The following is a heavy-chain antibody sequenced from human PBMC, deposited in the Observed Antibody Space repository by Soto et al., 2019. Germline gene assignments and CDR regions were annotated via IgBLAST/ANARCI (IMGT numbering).Heavy chain of an antibody. D-gene: IGHD6-6*01. CDR3: AGLPEYSSSSRFDY. V-gene: IGHV4-39*01. J-gene: IGHJ4*02. CDR1: GASISSGNYY. Sequence: QLQLQESGPGLVKPSETLSLTCTVSGASISSGNYYWGWIRQPPGKGLEWIGSIYSSGSTYYNPSLKSRVTISVDTSKKQFSLKMSSVTAADTAVYYCAGLPEYSSSSRFDYWGQGTLVTVSS. CDR2: IYSSGST.